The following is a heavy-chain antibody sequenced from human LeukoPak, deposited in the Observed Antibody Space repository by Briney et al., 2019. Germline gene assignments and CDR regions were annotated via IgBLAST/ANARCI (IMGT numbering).Heavy chain of an antibody. D-gene: IGHD4-17*01. Sequence: ASVKVSCKASGYTFTGYYMHWVRQAPGQGLEWMGWINPNSGGTNYAQKFQGRVTMTRDTSISTAYMGLSRLRSDDTAVYYCARLTRLGYGDYVEYFQHWGQGTLVTVSS. CDR2: INPNSGGT. CDR3: ARLTRLGYGDYVEYFQH. V-gene: IGHV1-2*02. J-gene: IGHJ1*01. CDR1: GYTFTGYY.